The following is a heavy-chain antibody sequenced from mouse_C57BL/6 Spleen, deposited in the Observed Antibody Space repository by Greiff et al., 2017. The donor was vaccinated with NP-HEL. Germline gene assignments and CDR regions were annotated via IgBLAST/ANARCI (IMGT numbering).Heavy chain of an antibody. D-gene: IGHD1-1*01. J-gene: IGHJ1*03. Sequence: VQLQQSGPELVKPGASVKISCKASGYTFTDYYMNWVKQSHGKSLEWIGDINPNNGGTSYNQKFKGKATLTVDKSSSTAYMELRSLTSEDSAVYYCARSYGSSYWYFDVGGTGTTVTVSS. CDR2: INPNNGGT. V-gene: IGHV1-26*01. CDR3: ARSYGSSYWYFDV. CDR1: GYTFTDYY.